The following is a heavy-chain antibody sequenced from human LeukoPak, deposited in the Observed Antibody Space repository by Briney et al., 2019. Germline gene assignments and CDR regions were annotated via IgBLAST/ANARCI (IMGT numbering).Heavy chain of an antibody. J-gene: IGHJ4*02. Sequence: ASVKVSCKVSGYTLTELSMHWVRQAPGKGLERMGGFDPEDGETIYAQKFQGRVTMTEDTPTDTAYMELSSLRSEDTAVYYCATEGMVRGASRPYYFDYWGQGTLVTVSS. CDR1: GYTLTELS. D-gene: IGHD3-10*01. V-gene: IGHV1-24*01. CDR3: ATEGMVRGASRPYYFDY. CDR2: FDPEDGET.